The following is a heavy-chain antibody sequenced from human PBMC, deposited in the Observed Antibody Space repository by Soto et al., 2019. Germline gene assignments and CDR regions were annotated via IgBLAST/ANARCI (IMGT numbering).Heavy chain of an antibody. CDR3: ARDGYNRGGFDY. Sequence: QVQLVESGGGVVPPGGSPRVSCVASGFTFSSYNMHWVRQAPGEGLEWVAVISFDGANTFYADSVKGRFTISRDISRDTLYLQMSSLRDEDTAMYFCARDGYNRGGFDYWGQGTQVTVSS. J-gene: IGHJ4*02. CDR1: GFTFSSYN. D-gene: IGHD3-10*01. V-gene: IGHV3-30-3*01. CDR2: ISFDGANT.